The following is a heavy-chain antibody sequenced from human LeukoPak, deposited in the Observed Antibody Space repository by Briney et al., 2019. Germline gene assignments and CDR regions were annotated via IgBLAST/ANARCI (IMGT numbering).Heavy chain of an antibody. CDR2: ISSSGSTI. CDR1: GFTFSDYY. CDR3: ARDPTYLDWLPVY. J-gene: IGHJ4*02. D-gene: IGHD3-9*01. Sequence: PGGSLRLSCAASGFTFSDYYMSWIRQAPGKGLEWVSYISSSGSTIYYADSVKGRFTISRDNAKNSLYLQMNSLRAEDTAVYYCARDPTYLDWLPVYWGQGTLVTVSS. V-gene: IGHV3-11*04.